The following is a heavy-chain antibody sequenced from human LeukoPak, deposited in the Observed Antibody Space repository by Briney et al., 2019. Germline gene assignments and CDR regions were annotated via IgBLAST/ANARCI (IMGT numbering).Heavy chain of an antibody. CDR3: ARDGGSYLNNYYYYGMDV. V-gene: IGHV1-46*01. J-gene: IGHJ6*02. D-gene: IGHD1-26*01. CDR1: GYTFTSYY. Sequence: GASVKVSCKASGYTFTSYYMHWVRQAPGQGLEWMGIINLSGGSTSYAQKFQGRVTMTRDTSTSTVYMELSSLRSEDTAVYYCARDGGSYLNNYYYYGMDVWGQGTTVTVSS. CDR2: INLSGGST.